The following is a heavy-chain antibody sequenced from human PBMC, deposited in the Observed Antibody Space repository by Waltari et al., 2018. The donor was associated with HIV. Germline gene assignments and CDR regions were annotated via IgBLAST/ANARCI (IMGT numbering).Heavy chain of an antibody. J-gene: IGHJ6*02. CDR1: GGSISSGGYY. CDR3: ARAPTISGLLSDYYYAMDV. CDR2: IYYSGST. D-gene: IGHD3-22*01. Sequence: QVQLQESGPGLVKPSQTLSLTCTVSGGSISSGGYYWSWIRQHPGKGLEWIGYIYYSGSTYYNPSLKSRITISVDTSKNQFSLKLSSVTAADTAVYYWARAPTISGLLSDYYYAMDVWGQGTTVTVSS. V-gene: IGHV4-31*03.